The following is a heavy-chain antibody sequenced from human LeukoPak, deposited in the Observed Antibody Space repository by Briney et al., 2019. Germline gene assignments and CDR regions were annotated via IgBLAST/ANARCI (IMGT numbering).Heavy chain of an antibody. CDR1: GYTFTGYY. J-gene: IGHJ4*02. D-gene: IGHD3-10*01. Sequence: RAPVKVSCKTSGYTFTGYYMHWVRQAPGQGLEWMGWINPTSGGTNYAQKFQGRVTMTRDTSISTAYMELSRLRSDDTAVYYCAVASYGSGSYYDPVDYWGQGTLVTVSS. CDR3: AVASYGSGSYYDPVDY. CDR2: INPTSGGT. V-gene: IGHV1-2*02.